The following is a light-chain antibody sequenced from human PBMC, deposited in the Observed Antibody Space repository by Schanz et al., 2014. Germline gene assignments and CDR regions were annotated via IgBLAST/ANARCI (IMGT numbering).Light chain of an antibody. CDR1: SSDVGGYNF. Sequence: QSALTQPPSASGSPGQSVTISCTGTSSDVGGYNFVSWYQQIPGKAPKLLIFEVSQRPSGVPDRFSGSKSGTAASLTISGLQAEDEADFYCASYTSTSIVVFGGGTKLTVL. CDR3: ASYTSTSIVV. CDR2: EVS. J-gene: IGLJ2*01. V-gene: IGLV2-8*01.